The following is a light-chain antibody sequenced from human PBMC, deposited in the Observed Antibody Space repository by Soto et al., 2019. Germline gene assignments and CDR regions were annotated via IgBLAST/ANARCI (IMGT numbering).Light chain of an antibody. J-gene: IGLJ2*01. Sequence: QSVLTQPPSVSGAPGQRVTISCTGSSSNIGAGYDVHWYQHLPGTAPKLLIYVNNNRPSGVPDRFSGSKSGTSASLAITGIQAEDEADYYCQSNDNSLSGSVVFGGGTKPTVL. V-gene: IGLV1-40*01. CDR1: SSNIGAGYD. CDR2: VNN. CDR3: QSNDNSLSGSVV.